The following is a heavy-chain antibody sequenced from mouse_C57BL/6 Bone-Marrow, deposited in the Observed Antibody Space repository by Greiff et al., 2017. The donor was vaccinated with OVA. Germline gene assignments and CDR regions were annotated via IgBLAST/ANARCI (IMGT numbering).Heavy chain of an antibody. CDR1: GFTFSNYW. CDR3: KGIKLGSAWYFDV. V-gene: IGHV6-3*01. D-gene: IGHD4-1*01. CDR2: IRLKSDNYAT. Sequence: DVMLVESGGGLVQPGGSMKLSCVASGFTFSNYWMNWVRQSPEKGLEWVAQIRLKSDNYATHYAESVKGRFTNSRDDAKSSVYLQMNNLRAEATGIYYYKGIKLGSAWYFDVWGTGTTVTVSS. J-gene: IGHJ1*03.